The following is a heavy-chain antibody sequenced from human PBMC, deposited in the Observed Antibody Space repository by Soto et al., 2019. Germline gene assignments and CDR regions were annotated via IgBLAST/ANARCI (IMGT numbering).Heavy chain of an antibody. CDR1: GGSISSSSYY. D-gene: IGHD6-13*01. CDR3: ARGGLGWQQLVLDY. V-gene: IGHV4-39*01. Sequence: QLQLQESGPGLVKPSETLSLTCTVSGGSISSSSYYWGWIRQPPGKGLEWIGSIYYSGSTYYNPSLKSRVTISVDTSKNQFSLKLSSVTAADTAVYYCARGGLGWQQLVLDYWGQGTLVTVSS. CDR2: IYYSGST. J-gene: IGHJ4*02.